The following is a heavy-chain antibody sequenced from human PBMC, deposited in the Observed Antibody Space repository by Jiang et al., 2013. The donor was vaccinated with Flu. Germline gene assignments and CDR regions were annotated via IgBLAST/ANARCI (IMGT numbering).Heavy chain of an antibody. J-gene: IGHJ4*02. V-gene: IGHV1-69*06. D-gene: IGHD2-21*02. Sequence: QSGAEVKKPGSSVKVSCMASGDTFSKNTIIWVRQAPGQGLEWMAGIIPIVGTTNYAQKFQGRVTITADKSTSTIYMQMTSLRSEDTAVYFCARVRACGGDCYYFDYVGPGSPGPPSPQ. CDR2: IIPIVGTT. CDR3: ARVRACGGDCYYFDY. CDR1: GDTFSKNT.